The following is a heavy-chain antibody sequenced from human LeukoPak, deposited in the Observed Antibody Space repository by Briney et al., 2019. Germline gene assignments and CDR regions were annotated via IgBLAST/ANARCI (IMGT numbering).Heavy chain of an antibody. CDR3: ARGTPYFDY. Sequence: SETLSLTCAVYGGSFSGYYWSWIRQPPGKGLEWIGEINHSGSTNYNLSLKSRVTISVDTSKNQFSLKLSSVTAADTAVYYCARGTPYFDYWGQGTLVTVSS. CDR2: INHSGST. V-gene: IGHV4-34*01. J-gene: IGHJ4*02. CDR1: GGSFSGYY.